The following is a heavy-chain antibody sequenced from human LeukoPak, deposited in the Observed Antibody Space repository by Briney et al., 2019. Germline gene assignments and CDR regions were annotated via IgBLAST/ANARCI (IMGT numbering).Heavy chain of an antibody. D-gene: IGHD7-27*01. CDR3: VRGITGGRTGFDY. Sequence: PGGSLRLSCAASGFTFSSYSMNWVCQAPGQGLEWVSYISSSSSTICYAESVKGRFTISRDNAKNSVYLQMNSLRYEDTGVYCRVRGITGGRTGFDYWGQGTLVSVSS. J-gene: IGHJ4*02. CDR2: ISSSSSTI. CDR1: GFTFSSYS. V-gene: IGHV3-48*02.